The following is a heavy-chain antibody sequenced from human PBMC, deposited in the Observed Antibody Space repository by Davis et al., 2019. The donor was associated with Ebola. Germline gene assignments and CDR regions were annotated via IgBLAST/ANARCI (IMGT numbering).Heavy chain of an antibody. J-gene: IGHJ4*02. CDR1: GYTFIYYY. D-gene: IGHD2-2*01. CDR3: ARGPAANAPLDY. Sequence: ASVTVSCKAFGYTFIYYYINWVRQPPGQGLEWMGRINLKSGATTYAQKFQGRVTMTRDTSSGTAYMDLSSLKADDTAVYYCARGPAANAPLDYWGQGTLVTVSS. CDR2: INLKSGAT. V-gene: IGHV1-2*02.